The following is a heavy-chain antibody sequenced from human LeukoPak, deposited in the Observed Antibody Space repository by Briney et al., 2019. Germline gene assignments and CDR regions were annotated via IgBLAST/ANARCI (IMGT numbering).Heavy chain of an antibody. J-gene: IGHJ5*02. D-gene: IGHD6-13*01. V-gene: IGHV1-2*02. Sequence: ASVKASCKASGYSFTDYYMHWVRQAPGQGLEWMGWINPNSGGTNYAQKFQGRVTMTRDTSISTAHMELSSLKSDDTAVYYCARDAVGSSWARNWFDPWGQGTLVTVSS. CDR3: ARDAVGSSWARNWFDP. CDR1: GYSFTDYY. CDR2: INPNSGGT.